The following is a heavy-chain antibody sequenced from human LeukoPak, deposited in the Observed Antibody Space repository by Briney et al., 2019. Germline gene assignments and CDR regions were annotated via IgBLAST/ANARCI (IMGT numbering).Heavy chain of an antibody. CDR1: GYIFTDFY. V-gene: IGHV1-2*02. J-gene: IGHJ4*02. Sequence: GASVKDSCKASGYIFTDFYMHWVRQAPGQGLEWMGCINPNSGGTNYAQKFQGRVTMTRDTSISTDYMEIRRLKSDDTAVYYCAREEISGRSPSGCSGLGDWGQGTLVTVSS. CDR3: AREEISGRSPSGCSGLGD. D-gene: IGHD6-25*01. CDR2: INPNSGGT.